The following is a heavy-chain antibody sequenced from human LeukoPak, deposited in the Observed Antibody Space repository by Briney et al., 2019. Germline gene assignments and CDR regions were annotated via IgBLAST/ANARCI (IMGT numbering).Heavy chain of an antibody. Sequence: GGSLTLSCAASGFTFSNYAMSWVRQAPGKGLEWVSAISGSGVSTYYADSVKGRFTISRDNSKNTLYLQMNSLRVENTAAYYCANYISRIHFDYRGQGILVTVSS. J-gene: IGHJ4*02. CDR1: GFTFSNYA. CDR3: ANYISRIHFDY. D-gene: IGHD2-2*02. V-gene: IGHV3-23*01. CDR2: ISGSGVST.